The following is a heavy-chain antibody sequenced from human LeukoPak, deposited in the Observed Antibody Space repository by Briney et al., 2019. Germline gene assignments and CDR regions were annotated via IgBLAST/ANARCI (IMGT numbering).Heavy chain of an antibody. CDR1: GYTFTIYG. J-gene: IGHJ4*02. V-gene: IGHV1-18*01. CDR3: ARDHSIVVVPAAMEEPGY. D-gene: IGHD2-2*01. CDR2: ISAYNGNT. Sequence: ASVTVSCKASGYTFTIYGISWVRQAPGQGLEWMGWISAYNGNTNYAQKLQGRVTMTTDTSTSTAYMELRSLRSDDTAVYYCARDHSIVVVPAAMEEPGYWGQGTLVTVSS.